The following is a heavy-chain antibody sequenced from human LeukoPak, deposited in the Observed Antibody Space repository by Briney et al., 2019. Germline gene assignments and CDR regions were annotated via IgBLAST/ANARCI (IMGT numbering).Heavy chain of an antibody. Sequence: GGSLRLSCAASGFTFSSYSMNWVRQAPGKGLEWVSSISSSSSYIYYADSVKGRFTISRDNAKNSLYLQMNSLRAEDTAVYYCASGGYSYGFVSDYRGQGTPVTVSS. CDR1: GFTFSSYS. D-gene: IGHD5-18*01. J-gene: IGHJ4*02. CDR3: ASGGYSYGFVSDY. CDR2: ISSSSSYI. V-gene: IGHV3-21*01.